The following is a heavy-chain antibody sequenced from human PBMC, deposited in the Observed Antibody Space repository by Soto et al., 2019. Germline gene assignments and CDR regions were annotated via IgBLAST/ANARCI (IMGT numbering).Heavy chain of an antibody. D-gene: IGHD3-3*02. CDR1: GFTFSRCG. CDR3: AKDSGYHFWSGDYTPFDF. V-gene: IGHV3-30*18. CDR2: ISFDGSTK. J-gene: IGHJ4*02. Sequence: GGSLRLSCAASGFTFSRCGMHWVRQAPGKGLEWVAVISFDGSTKYYIDSVKGRFTISRDNSKNTLDLQMNSLRPEDTAVYYCAKDSGYHFWSGDYTPFDFWGQGTLVTVSS.